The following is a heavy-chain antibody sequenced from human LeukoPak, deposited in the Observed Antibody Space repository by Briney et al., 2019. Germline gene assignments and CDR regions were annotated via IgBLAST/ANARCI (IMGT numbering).Heavy chain of an antibody. V-gene: IGHV1-24*01. CDR3: ATDGLGSGELSY. J-gene: IGHJ4*02. CDR1: GYTLTELS. CDR2: FDPEDGET. D-gene: IGHD3-10*01. Sequence: ASVKVSCKVSGYTLTELSMHWVRQAPGKGLEWMGGFDPEDGETIYAQKFQGRVTMTEDTSTDTAYMELSSLRSEDTAVYYCATDGLGSGELSYWCQGTLVTVSS.